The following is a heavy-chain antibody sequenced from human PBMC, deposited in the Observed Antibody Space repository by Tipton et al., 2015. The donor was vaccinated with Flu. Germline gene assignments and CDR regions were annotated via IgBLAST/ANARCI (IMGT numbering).Heavy chain of an antibody. CDR3: ARGSVVVAATGGYYFDY. CDR1: GGSISSYY. D-gene: IGHD2-15*01. Sequence: LRLSCTVSGGSISSYYWSWIRQPSGKGLELIGYIYYSGSTNYNPSLKSRVTISVDTSKNQFSLKLSSVTAADTAVYYCARGSVVVAATGGYYFDYWGHGTLVTVSS. J-gene: IGHJ4*01. V-gene: IGHV4-59*01. CDR2: IYYSGST.